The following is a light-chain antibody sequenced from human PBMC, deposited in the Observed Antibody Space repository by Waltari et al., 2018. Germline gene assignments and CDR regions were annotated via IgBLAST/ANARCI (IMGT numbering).Light chain of an antibody. J-gene: IGKJ5*01. CDR1: ETIANSF. CDR3: QQYVTSPTT. Sequence: DIVLTQSPGTLSLAPGESATVSCRASETIANSFLAWYQQQPAQPPRLLTYLGSHRASGIPDRFRGSGSGAEFTLTITGLEPEDFALYFCQQYVTSPTTFGQGTRLDMK. CDR2: LGS. V-gene: IGKV3-20*01.